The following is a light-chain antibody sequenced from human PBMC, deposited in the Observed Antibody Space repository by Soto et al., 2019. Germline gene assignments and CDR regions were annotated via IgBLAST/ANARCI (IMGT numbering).Light chain of an antibody. Sequence: IVMTKSLATLSGCPGERTTLSCRASQSVIRNLAWYQQKPGQSPRLLIYGASTRATGIPARFIGSGSGTEFTLTIGSLQSEDFAVYYCQQYNNWPRTFGQG. CDR3: QQYNNWPRT. V-gene: IGKV3-15*01. CDR1: QSVIRN. CDR2: GAS. J-gene: IGKJ1*01.